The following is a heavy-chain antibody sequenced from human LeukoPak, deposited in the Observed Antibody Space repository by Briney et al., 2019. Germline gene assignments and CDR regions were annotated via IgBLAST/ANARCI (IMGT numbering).Heavy chain of an antibody. CDR1: GFTFSSYA. J-gene: IGHJ4*01. CDR3: AKPPFSDSSGFAN. Sequence: GGSLRLSCAASGFTFSSYAMSWVRQAPGKGLEWVSAISGSGGSTYYADSVTGRFTIYRDNSENTLYLQMSGLRAEDTAIYYCAKPPFSDSSGFANWGHGTLVTVSS. CDR2: ISGSGGST. V-gene: IGHV3-23*01. D-gene: IGHD3-22*01.